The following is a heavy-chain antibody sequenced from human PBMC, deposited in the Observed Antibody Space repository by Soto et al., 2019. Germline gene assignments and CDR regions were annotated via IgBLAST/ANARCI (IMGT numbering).Heavy chain of an antibody. D-gene: IGHD2-15*01. CDR1: GFTFSSYG. CDR2: ISYDGSNK. J-gene: IGHJ3*02. V-gene: IGHV3-30*18. CDR3: AKGLGYCSGGSCLPTAFDI. Sequence: GGSLRLSCAASGFTFSSYGMHWVRQAPGKGLEWVAVISYDGSNKYYADSVKGRFTISRDNSKNTLYLQMNSLRAEDTAVYYCAKGLGYCSGGSCLPTAFDIWGQGTMVTVSS.